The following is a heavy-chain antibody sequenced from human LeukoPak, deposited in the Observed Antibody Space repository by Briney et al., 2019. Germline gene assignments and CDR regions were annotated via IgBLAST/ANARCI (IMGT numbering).Heavy chain of an antibody. CDR2: ISSRSSNI. J-gene: IGHJ4*02. CDR1: GFTFSGFS. Sequence: PGGSLRLSCAASGFTFSGFSMNWVRQTPGKGLEWVSSISSRSSNIYYADSVKGRFTISRDNAKNSLYLQMNSLRAEDTAVYYCARVGEQLGFDYWGQGTLVTVSS. CDR3: ARVGEQLGFDY. D-gene: IGHD3-10*01. V-gene: IGHV3-21*01.